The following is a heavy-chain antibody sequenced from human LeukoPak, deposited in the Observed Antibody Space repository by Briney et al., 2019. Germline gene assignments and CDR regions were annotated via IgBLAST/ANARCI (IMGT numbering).Heavy chain of an antibody. CDR3: ARWDSGSYFLDY. J-gene: IGHJ4*02. CDR1: GGSVSSYY. D-gene: IGHD1-26*01. CDR2: IYYSGST. V-gene: IGHV4-59*02. Sequence: SETLSLTCTVSGGSVSSYYWNWIRQPPGKGLEWIGYIYYSGSTNYNPSLKSRVTISIDTSKNQFSLRLNSVTAADTAVYYCARWDSGSYFLDYWGQGTLVTVSS.